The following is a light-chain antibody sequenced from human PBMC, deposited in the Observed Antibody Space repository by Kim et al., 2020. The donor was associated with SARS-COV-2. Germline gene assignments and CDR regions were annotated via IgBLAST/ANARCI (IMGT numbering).Light chain of an antibody. V-gene: IGKV1-33*01. CDR1: QDIKKY. Sequence: SIVDRVTITCQASQDIKKYLNWYQQKPGKAPKVLIYDASNLQTGVPSRFSGSRSGTDFSFTISSLQPEDVATYYCQYFDNHPQLNFGRGTKVDIK. J-gene: IGKJ4*01. CDR3: QYFDNHPQLN. CDR2: DAS.